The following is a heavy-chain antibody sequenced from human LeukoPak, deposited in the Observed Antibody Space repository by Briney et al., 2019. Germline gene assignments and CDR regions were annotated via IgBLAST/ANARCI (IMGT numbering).Heavy chain of an antibody. Sequence: GGSLRLSCAASGFTFSSYAMSWVRQAPGKGLEWVSAIRGNVGSTYYADIVKSRFTISRDNSKNTLYLQMNSLRAEDTAVYYCAKGEHLVLFPFDYWGQGTLVTVSS. J-gene: IGHJ4*02. D-gene: IGHD6-13*01. CDR2: IRGNVGST. CDR1: GFTFSSYA. CDR3: AKGEHLVLFPFDY. V-gene: IGHV3-23*01.